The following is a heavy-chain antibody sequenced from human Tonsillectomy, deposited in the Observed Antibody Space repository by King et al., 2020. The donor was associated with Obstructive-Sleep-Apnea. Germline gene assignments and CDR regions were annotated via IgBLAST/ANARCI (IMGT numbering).Heavy chain of an antibody. CDR2: ISAYNGNT. V-gene: IGHV1-18*01. CDR3: ARDFDSGSQTPPNWFDP. D-gene: IGHD3-10*01. J-gene: IGHJ5*02. CDR1: GYTFTNYG. Sequence: VQLVESGAEVKKPVASVKVSCKASGYTFTNYGITWVRQAPGQGLEWMGWISAYNGNTNYAQKLQGRVTMTTDTSTSTAYMGLRSLRSDDTAVFYCARDFDSGSQTPPNWFDPWGQGTLVTVSS.